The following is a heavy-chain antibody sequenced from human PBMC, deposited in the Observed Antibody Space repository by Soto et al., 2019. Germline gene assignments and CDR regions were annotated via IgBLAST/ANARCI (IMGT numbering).Heavy chain of an antibody. Sequence: GGSLRLSCAASGFTFSSYAMSWVRQAPGKGLEWVSAISGSGGYTYYADSVKGRFTISRDNSKNTLFLQMNSLRAEDTAVFYCAKEGDDYGSGTSFYFDYWGQGMLVTVSS. CDR2: ISGSGGYT. V-gene: IGHV3-23*01. CDR3: AKEGDDYGSGTSFYFDY. J-gene: IGHJ4*02. D-gene: IGHD3-10*01. CDR1: GFTFSSYA.